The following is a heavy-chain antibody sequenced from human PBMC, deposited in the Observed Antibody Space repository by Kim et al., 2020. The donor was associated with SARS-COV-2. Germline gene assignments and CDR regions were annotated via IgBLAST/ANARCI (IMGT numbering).Heavy chain of an antibody. D-gene: IGHD6-13*01. Sequence: GGSLRLSCAASGFTFSSYAMHWVSQAPGKGLEWVAVISYDGSNKYYADSVKGRFTISRDNSKNTLYLQMNSLRAEDTAVYYCARGPYSSSWYKRWFDPWGQGTLVTVSS. V-gene: IGHV3-30*04. CDR2: ISYDGSNK. J-gene: IGHJ5*02. CDR1: GFTFSSYA. CDR3: ARGPYSSSWYKRWFDP.